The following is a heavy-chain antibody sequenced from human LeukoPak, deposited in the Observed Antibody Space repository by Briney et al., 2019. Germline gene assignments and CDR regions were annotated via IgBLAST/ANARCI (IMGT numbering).Heavy chain of an antibody. CDR2: ISVYNGNT. CDR1: VYAFTNWA. D-gene: IGHD2-2*01. Sequence: ASVKVSCKGSVYAFTNWAIRWEGQAPGQGLEWMGWISVYNGNTNYAQKLQGRVTMTADTSTTTAYMELRSLRSDDTPVYSCARGQCSSALCRHVDYWGQGALVTVSS. CDR3: ARGQCSSALCRHVDY. V-gene: IGHV1-18*01. J-gene: IGHJ4*02.